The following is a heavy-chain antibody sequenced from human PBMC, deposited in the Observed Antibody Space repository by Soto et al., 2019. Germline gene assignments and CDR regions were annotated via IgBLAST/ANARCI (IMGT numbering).Heavy chain of an antibody. D-gene: IGHD2-21*01. CDR3: ARVGIADTKMIIAWLDP. Sequence: ASVKVSCKTSGDTFNNYAITWVRQARGQGLEWMGGITPRFATTTYAQSFQGRLTLIADESSSTVYMQLTSLRSDDTAVYYCARVGIADTKMIIAWLDPCGQGTLVTVCS. CDR1: GDTFNNYA. V-gene: IGHV1-69*13. J-gene: IGHJ5*02. CDR2: ITPRFATT.